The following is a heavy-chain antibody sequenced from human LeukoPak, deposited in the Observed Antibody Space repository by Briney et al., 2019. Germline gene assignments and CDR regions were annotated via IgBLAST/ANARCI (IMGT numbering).Heavy chain of an antibody. CDR3: ESETQWRGYFDY. Sequence: GRSLRLSCAASGFTFSNYDMHWVRQAPGKGLEWVAVISYDGSNKYSADPVKGRFTISRDNPKNTLYLEMNSLRAEDTAVYYCESETQWRGYFDYWGQGTLVTVSS. CDR2: ISYDGSNK. V-gene: IGHV3-30*03. CDR1: GFTFSNYD. J-gene: IGHJ4*02. D-gene: IGHD6-19*01.